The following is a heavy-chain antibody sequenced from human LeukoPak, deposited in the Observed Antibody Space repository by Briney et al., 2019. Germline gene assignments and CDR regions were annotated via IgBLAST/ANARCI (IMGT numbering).Heavy chain of an antibody. V-gene: IGHV1-24*01. CDR3: ARGENYYDSSAHDP. CDR2: FDPEDGET. CDR1: GYTLTELS. Sequence: GASVKVSCKVSGYTLTELSMHWVRQTPGKGLEWMGSFDPEDGETIYAQKFQGRVTMTEDTSTDTAYMELSSLRSEDTAVYYCARGENYYDSSAHDPWGQGTLVTVSS. D-gene: IGHD3-22*01. J-gene: IGHJ5*02.